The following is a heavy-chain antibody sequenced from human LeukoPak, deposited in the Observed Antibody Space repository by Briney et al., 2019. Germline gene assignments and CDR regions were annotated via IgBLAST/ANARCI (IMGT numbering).Heavy chain of an antibody. J-gene: IGHJ4*02. Sequence: GGSLRLSCAASGFTFSSYAMSWVRQAPXXXLEWVSAISGSGGSTYYADSVKGRFTISRDNSKNTLYLQMNSLRAEDTAVYYCAKGDVDTAMADYFDYWGQGTLVTVSS. CDR3: AKGDVDTAMADYFDY. D-gene: IGHD5-18*01. CDR1: GFTFSSYA. CDR2: ISGSGGST. V-gene: IGHV3-23*01.